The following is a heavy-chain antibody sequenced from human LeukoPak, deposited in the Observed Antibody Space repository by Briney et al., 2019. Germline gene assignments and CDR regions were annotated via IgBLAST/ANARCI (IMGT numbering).Heavy chain of an antibody. V-gene: IGHV3-11*04. CDR3: ARDQAGYSSSWWYSSGWYGVDVDV. Sequence: GGSLRLSCAASGFAFSDYYMSWIRQAPGKGLEWVSYISSSGRTIYYADSVKGRFTISRDNAKNSLYLQMNSLRAEDTAVYYCARDQAGYSSSWWYSSGWYGVDVDVWGQGTTVTVSS. CDR2: ISSSGRTI. D-gene: IGHD6-19*01. CDR1: GFAFSDYY. J-gene: IGHJ6*02.